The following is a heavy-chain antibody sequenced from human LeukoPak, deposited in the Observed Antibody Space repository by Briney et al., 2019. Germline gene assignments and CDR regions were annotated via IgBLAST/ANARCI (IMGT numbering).Heavy chain of an antibody. CDR1: GFTFSSYA. J-gene: IGHJ5*02. V-gene: IGHV3-23*01. D-gene: IGHD1-26*01. CDR2: ISGSGGST. CDR3: AKDSAGSYYNWFDP. Sequence: GGSLRLSCAASGFTFSSYAMSWVRQAPGKGLEWVSAISGSGGSTYYADSVKGRFTISRDNSKNTLYLQMNSLRAGDTAVYYCAKDSAGSYYNWFDPWGQGTLVTVSS.